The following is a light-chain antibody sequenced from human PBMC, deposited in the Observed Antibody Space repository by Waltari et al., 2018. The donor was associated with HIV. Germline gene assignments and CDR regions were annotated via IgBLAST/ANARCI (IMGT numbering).Light chain of an antibody. Sequence: QSELTQPPSASGTSGQRVTIPCSGSSSNIGTNYASWYQKVPGKAPKLLTCNHNKRPSGLPVRFSGSTSGTSASLAMCGLRSDDEAVYYCATWDGSLSVVLFGGGTKLTVL. J-gene: IGLJ3*02. CDR1: SSNIGTNY. CDR2: NHN. CDR3: ATWDGSLSVVL. V-gene: IGLV1-47*02.